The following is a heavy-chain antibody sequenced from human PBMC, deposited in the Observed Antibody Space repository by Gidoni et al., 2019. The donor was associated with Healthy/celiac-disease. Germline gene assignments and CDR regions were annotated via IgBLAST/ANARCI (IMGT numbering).Heavy chain of an antibody. D-gene: IGHD3-10*01. CDR2: ISYDGSNK. V-gene: IGHV3-30-3*01. CDR3: ARGDGPGD. J-gene: IGHJ4*02. CDR1: GFTFSSYA. Sequence: QVQLVESGGGVVQPGRSLRLSCAASGFTFSSYAMHWVRQAPGKGLEWVAVISYDGSNKYYADSVKGRFTISRDNSKNTLYLQMNSLRAEDTAVYYCARGDGPGDWGQGTLVTVSS.